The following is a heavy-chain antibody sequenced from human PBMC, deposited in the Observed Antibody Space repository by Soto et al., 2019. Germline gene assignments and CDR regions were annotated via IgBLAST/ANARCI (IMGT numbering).Heavy chain of an antibody. V-gene: IGHV1-69*02. CDR1: GGTFSSYT. D-gene: IGHD1-1*01. CDR3: ATPTTRRNGAFDI. Sequence: SVKVSCKASGGTFSSYTISWVRQAPGQGLEWMGRIIPILGIANYAQKFQGRVTITADTSTSTAYMELSSLRSDDTAVYYCATPTTRRNGAFDIWGQGTMVTVSS. CDR2: IIPILGIA. J-gene: IGHJ3*02.